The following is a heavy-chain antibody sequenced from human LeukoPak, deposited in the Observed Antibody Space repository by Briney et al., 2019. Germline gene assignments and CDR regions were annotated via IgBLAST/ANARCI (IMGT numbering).Heavy chain of an antibody. V-gene: IGHV7-4-1*02. J-gene: IGHJ4*02. Sequence: ASVKVSCKASGYTFTSYAMNWVRQAPGQGLEWMGWINTNTGNPTYAQGFTGRFVFSLDTSVSTAYLQISTLKPEDTAVYYCASIGAHSFDYWGQGTLVTVSS. CDR2: INTNTGNP. CDR3: ASIGAHSFDY. CDR1: GYTFTSYA. D-gene: IGHD3-10*01.